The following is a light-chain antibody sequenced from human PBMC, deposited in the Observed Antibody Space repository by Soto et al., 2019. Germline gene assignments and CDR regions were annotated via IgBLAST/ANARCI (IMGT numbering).Light chain of an antibody. CDR1: SSNIGAGYD. CDR3: QSYDSSLVV. J-gene: IGLJ2*01. CDR2: GNS. Sequence: QSVLTQPPSVSGAPGQRVTISCTGSSSNIGAGYDVHWYQQLPGTAPKLLIYGNSNRPSGVPDRFSGSKSGTSASLALTGLRAEDEADYYCQSYDSSLVVFGGGTTLTVL. V-gene: IGLV1-40*01.